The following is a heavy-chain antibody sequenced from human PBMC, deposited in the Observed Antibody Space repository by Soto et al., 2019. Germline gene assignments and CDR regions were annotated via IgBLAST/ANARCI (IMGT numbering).Heavy chain of an antibody. CDR1: GGSISSYY. V-gene: IGHV4-59*01. D-gene: IGHD3-3*01. CDR2: IYYSGST. J-gene: IGHJ6*02. CDR3: ARGVYYDFWRGYYKYYYYYGMDV. Sequence: PSETLSLTCTVSGGSISSYYWSWIRQPPGKGLEWIGYIYYSGSTNYNPSLKSRVTISVDTSKNQFSLKLSSVTAADTAVYYCARGVYYDFWRGYYKYYYYYGMDVWGQGTTVTVSS.